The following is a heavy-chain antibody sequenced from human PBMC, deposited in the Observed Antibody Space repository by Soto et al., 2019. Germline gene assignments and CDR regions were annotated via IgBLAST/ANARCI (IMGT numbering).Heavy chain of an antibody. CDR3: ARLRWEAENNWFDP. J-gene: IGHJ5*02. D-gene: IGHD1-26*01. Sequence: SETLSLTCTVSGDSINSVDHYWSWIRQPPGKGLEWMGYIYHSGSTHYNPSLNSRLTISIDTSTNRFSLNLTSVTAADTAVYFCARLRWEAENNWFDPWGQGALVTVSS. CDR2: IYHSGST. V-gene: IGHV4-30-4*01. CDR1: GDSINSVDHY.